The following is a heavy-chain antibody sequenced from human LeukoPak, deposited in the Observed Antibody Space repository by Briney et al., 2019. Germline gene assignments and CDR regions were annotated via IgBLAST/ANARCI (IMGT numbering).Heavy chain of an antibody. CDR3: AKDALTGYSSGWYRPHAFDI. Sequence: SVKVSCKASGGTFSSYAISWVRQAPGQGLEWMGGIIPIFGTANYAQKFQGRVTITADESTSTAYMELSSLRSEDTAVYYCAKDALTGYSSGWYRPHAFDIWGQGTMVTVSS. V-gene: IGHV1-69*13. J-gene: IGHJ3*02. D-gene: IGHD6-19*01. CDR1: GGTFSSYA. CDR2: IIPIFGTA.